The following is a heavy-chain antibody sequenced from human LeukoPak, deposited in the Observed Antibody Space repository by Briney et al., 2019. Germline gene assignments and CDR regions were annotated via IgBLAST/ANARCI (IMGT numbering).Heavy chain of an antibody. Sequence: HSGGSLRLSCAASGFTVSRNYMSWVRQAPGKGLEWVSVIYSGGNTYYADSVKGRFTISRDNTKNTVYLQMNSLRADDTAVYYCARDVGFIVGATPGAFDIWGQGTMVTVSS. V-gene: IGHV3-66*01. CDR1: GFTVSRNY. CDR2: IYSGGNT. CDR3: ARDVGFIVGATPGAFDI. J-gene: IGHJ3*02. D-gene: IGHD1-26*01.